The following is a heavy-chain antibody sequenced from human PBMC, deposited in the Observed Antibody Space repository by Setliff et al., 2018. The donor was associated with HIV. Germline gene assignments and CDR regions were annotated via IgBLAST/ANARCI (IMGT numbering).Heavy chain of an antibody. CDR1: GFRFDDYA. J-gene: IGHJ3*02. CDR3: AKGSGTIFGVAGDDAFDI. Sequence: GGSLRLSCTASGFRFDDYAMHWVRQAPGKGLEWVAGIGWKSGSIGYADSVKGRFTISRDNAKNSLYLQMKSLRAEDMALYFCAKGSGTIFGVAGDDAFDIWGHGTMVTVSS. D-gene: IGHD3-3*01. CDR2: IGWKSGSI. V-gene: IGHV3-9*03.